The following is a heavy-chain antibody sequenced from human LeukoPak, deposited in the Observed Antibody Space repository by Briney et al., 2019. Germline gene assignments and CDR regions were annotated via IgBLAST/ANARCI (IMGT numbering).Heavy chain of an antibody. CDR1: GYTFNSYG. CDR2: IIPLFGTP. J-gene: IGHJ6*04. D-gene: IGHD2-15*01. Sequence: SVKVSCKSSGYTFNSYGITWVRQAPGQGLEWMGGIIPLFGTPDYAQKFQDRLTITADKSTSTAYMELSSLRSEDTAVYYCASATLRCSGGSCYEMDVWGKGTTVTVSS. V-gene: IGHV1-69*06. CDR3: ASATLRCSGGSCYEMDV.